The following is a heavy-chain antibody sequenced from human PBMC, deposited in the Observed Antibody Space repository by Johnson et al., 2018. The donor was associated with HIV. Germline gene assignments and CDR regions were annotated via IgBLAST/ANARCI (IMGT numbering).Heavy chain of an antibody. CDR3: ARDDLGNPFSSYDAFDI. CDR2: ISYVGRNK. D-gene: IGHD6-13*01. V-gene: IGHV3-30*03. CDR1: GFMFSRFA. Sequence: QVQLVESGGGVVQPGRSLRPSCAASGFMFSRFALHWVRQPPGQGLEWVAAISYVGRNKYYVDSVKGRFTISRDNSKHTLYLQMNSLRAEDAAVYHWARDDLGNPFSSYDAFDIWGQGTMVTVSS. J-gene: IGHJ3*02.